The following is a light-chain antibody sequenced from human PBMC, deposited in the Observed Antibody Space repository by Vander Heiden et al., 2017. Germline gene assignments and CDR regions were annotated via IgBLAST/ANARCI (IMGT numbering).Light chain of an antibody. CDR3: QQSYSTPRT. CDR1: QSISSY. CDR2: AAS. Sequence: DIQMTQSPSSLSASVGDRVTITCRARQSISSYLNWYQQQPGTAPTLLIYAASSWKSGVTSMFRGSGSGTDFTLPMRSLQREVFETYYRQQSYSTPRTFGQGTRLEIK. J-gene: IGKJ5*01. V-gene: IGKV1-39*01.